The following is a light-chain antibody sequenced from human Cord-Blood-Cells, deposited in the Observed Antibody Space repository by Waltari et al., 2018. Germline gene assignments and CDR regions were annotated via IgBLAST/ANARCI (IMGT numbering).Light chain of an antibody. CDR2: KDS. CDR3: QSADSSGTYV. J-gene: IGLJ1*01. V-gene: IGLV3-25*03. Sequence: SYELTQPPSVSVSPGQTARITCSGDALPKQYAYWYQQKPGQAPVLVIYKDSERPSGIPERCSCSSSGTTFTLTISGVQAEDEADYYCQSADSSGTYVFGTGTKVTVL. CDR1: ALPKQY.